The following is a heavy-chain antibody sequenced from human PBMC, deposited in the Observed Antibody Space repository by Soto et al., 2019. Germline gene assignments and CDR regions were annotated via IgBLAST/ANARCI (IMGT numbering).Heavy chain of an antibody. CDR1: GDSVSSNSAA. CDR2: TYYRSKWYN. V-gene: IGHV6-1*01. Sequence: QVHLQQSGPGLMKPSQTLSLTCAISGDSVSSNSAAWNWIRQSPSRGLEWLGRTYYRSKWYNDYAVSVKSRITINPDTSKNQFSLHLNSVTPEDTAVYYCSRDLIGYCSSTSCYAFDYWGQGTLVTVSS. J-gene: IGHJ4*02. CDR3: SRDLIGYCSSTSCYAFDY. D-gene: IGHD2-2*01.